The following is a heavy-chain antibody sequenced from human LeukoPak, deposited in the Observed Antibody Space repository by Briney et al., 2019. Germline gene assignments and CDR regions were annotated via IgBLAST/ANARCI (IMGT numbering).Heavy chain of an antibody. CDR3: ASHDAGKYFDY. CDR2: IIPILGIA. Sequence: ASVKVSCKASGGTFSSYAISWVRQAPGQGLEWMGRIIPILGIANYAQKFQGRVTITADKSTSTAYMELSSLRSEDTAVYYCASHDAGKYFDYWGQGTLVTVSS. V-gene: IGHV1-69*04. J-gene: IGHJ4*02. D-gene: IGHD6-13*01. CDR1: GGTFSSYA.